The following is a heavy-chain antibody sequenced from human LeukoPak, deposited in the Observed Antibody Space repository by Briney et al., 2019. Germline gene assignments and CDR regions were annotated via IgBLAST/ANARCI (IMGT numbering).Heavy chain of an antibody. V-gene: IGHV3-21*01. D-gene: IGHD2-2*01. CDR2: ISSSSSYI. CDR1: GSTFSSYS. J-gene: IGHJ4*02. Sequence: GSLRLSCATSGSTFSSYSLNWVRPAPGKGLGWVSSISSSSSYIYYADSVKGRFTISRDNAKNSPYLQMNSLRAEDTAVYYCARDSSTSPNYFDYWGQGTLVTVSS. CDR3: ARDSSTSPNYFDY.